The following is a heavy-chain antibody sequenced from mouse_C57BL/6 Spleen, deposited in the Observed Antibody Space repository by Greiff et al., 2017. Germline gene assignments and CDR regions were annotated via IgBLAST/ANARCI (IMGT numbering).Heavy chain of an antibody. CDR2: ISSGRSTI. CDR1: GFTFSDYG. D-gene: IGHD2-2*01. CDR3: AWGGYEDWYFDV. Sequence: EVKLVESGGGLVKPGGSLKLSCASSGFTFSDYGMHWVSQAQEKGLEWVAYISSGRSTIYYADTVKGRFTFSIDNAKNTLFLHMTSLRSEDTAMYYCAWGGYEDWYFDVWGTGTTVTVSS. V-gene: IGHV5-17*01. J-gene: IGHJ1*03.